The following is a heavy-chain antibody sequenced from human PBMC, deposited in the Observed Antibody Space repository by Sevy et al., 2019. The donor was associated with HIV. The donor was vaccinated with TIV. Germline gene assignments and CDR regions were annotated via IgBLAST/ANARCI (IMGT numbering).Heavy chain of an antibody. V-gene: IGHV1-18*04. CDR2: ISGYDGKT. Sequence: ASVKVSCKTSGYTFASYGIGWVRQAPGQGLEWVGWISGYDGKTNYAQKFQGRVTMTTDTSTSTADMELRSLRSDDTAVYYCARGLLNYYDSSGYYYSAWGQGTLVTVSS. CDR1: GYTFASYG. CDR3: ARGLLNYYDSSGYYYSA. J-gene: IGHJ5*02. D-gene: IGHD3-22*01.